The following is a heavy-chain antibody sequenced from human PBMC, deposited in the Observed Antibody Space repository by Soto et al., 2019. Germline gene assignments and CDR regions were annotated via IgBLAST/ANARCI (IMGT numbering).Heavy chain of an antibody. CDR2: ISAYNGNT. Sequence: QVQLVQSGAEVKKPGASVKVSCKASGYTFTSYGISWVRQAPGQGLEWMGWISAYNGNTNYAQKLQARVTMTTDTTTSTAYMELRSLRSDATAVYYCALRIAAADTPYYYYGMDVWGQGTTVTVSS. CDR3: ALRIAAADTPYYYYGMDV. D-gene: IGHD6-13*01. V-gene: IGHV1-18*01. CDR1: GYTFTSYG. J-gene: IGHJ6*02.